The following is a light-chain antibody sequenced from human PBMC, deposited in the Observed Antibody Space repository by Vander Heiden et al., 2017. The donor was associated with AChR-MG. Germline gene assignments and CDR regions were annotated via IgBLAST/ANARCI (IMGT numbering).Light chain of an antibody. J-gene: IGKJ1*01. CDR3: QQYYSTPCT. CDR1: QSVLSSYNNENY. V-gene: IGKV4-1*01. CDR2: RAS. Sequence: IVLTQPPDSLALSLGVRATINCKSSQSVLSSYNNENYLAWYQQKPGQPPRLLIYRASTRESGIPDRFSGSGSGTDFTLTISSLQAEDVAVYYCQQYYSTPCTFGQGTKVEI.